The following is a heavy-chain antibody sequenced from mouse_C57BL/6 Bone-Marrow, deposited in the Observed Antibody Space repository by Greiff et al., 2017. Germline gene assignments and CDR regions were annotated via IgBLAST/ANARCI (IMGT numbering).Heavy chain of an antibody. CDR2: IDPSDSYT. D-gene: IGHD1-1*01. CDR3: ALLLLRSLGLYAMDY. J-gene: IGHJ4*01. Sequence: QVQLQQPGAELVKPGASVKLSCKASGYTFTSYWMQWVKQRPGQGLEWIGEIDPSDSYTNYNQKFKGKATLTVDTSSSTAYMQLSSLTSEDSAVYYCALLLLRSLGLYAMDYWGQGTSVTVSS. CDR1: GYTFTSYW. V-gene: IGHV1-50*01.